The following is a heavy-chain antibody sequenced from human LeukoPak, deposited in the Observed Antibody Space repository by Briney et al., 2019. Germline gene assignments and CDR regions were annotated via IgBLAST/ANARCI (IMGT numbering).Heavy chain of an antibody. CDR1: GYSISSGYY. D-gene: IGHD2-21*02. CDR2: IYHGGST. J-gene: IGHJ4*02. Sequence: SETLSLTCTVSGYSISSGYYWGWIRQSPGKGLEWIGSIYHGGSTYYNPSLRSRVIVSVDTSKNHFSLKMSSVTAADTAVYYCARDLASCAGDFYSDGFDYWGQGALVTVSS. CDR3: ARDLASCAGDFYSDGFDY. V-gene: IGHV4-38-2*02.